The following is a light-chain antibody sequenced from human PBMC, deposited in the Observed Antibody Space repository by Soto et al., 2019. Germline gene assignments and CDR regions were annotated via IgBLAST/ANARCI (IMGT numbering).Light chain of an antibody. V-gene: IGKV1-5*03. CDR3: QQYNSYSWT. CDR1: QSISSW. CDR2: KAS. Sequence: DFQMTQSPSYLSASIGDRVTVSCRASQSISSWLAWYQQKPGKAPKLLIYKASSLESGVPPRFSGSESGTEFTLTISSLQPDDFATYYCQQYNSYSWTFGQGTKVDIK. J-gene: IGKJ1*01.